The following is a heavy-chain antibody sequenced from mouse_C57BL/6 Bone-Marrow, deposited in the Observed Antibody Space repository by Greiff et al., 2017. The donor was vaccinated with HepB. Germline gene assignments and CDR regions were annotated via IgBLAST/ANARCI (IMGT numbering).Heavy chain of an antibody. Sequence: VQLQQSGPGLVQPSQSLSITCTVSGFSLTSYGVHWVRQSPGKGLEWLGVIWSGGSTDYNAAFISRLSISKDNSKSQVFCKMNSLQADDTAIYYCARRGNYYGSSPYAMDYWGQGTSVTVSS. CDR3: ARRGNYYGSSPYAMDY. CDR2: IWSGGST. CDR1: GFSLTSYG. V-gene: IGHV2-2*01. J-gene: IGHJ4*01. D-gene: IGHD1-1*01.